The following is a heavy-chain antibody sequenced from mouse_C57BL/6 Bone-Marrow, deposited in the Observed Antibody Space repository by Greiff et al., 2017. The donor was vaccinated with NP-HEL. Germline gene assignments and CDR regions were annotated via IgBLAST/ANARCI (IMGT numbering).Heavy chain of an antibody. CDR3: ARGYQGNFEV. Sequence: VKLQESGAELVMPGVAVKVDCKAAGHRLASYGGQLVGGVSGQCLDVIGEIDPGGGSTNYNQKFKGKSTLTVDKSSSTAYMQLSSLTSEDSAVYYCARGYQGNFEVWGTGATVTVSS. CDR2: IDPGGGST. CDR1: GHRLASYG. V-gene: IGHV1-69*01. J-gene: IGHJ1*03. D-gene: IGHD1-2*01.